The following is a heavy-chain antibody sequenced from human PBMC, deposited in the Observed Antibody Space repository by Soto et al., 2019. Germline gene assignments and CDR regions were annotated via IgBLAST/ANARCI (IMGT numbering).Heavy chain of an antibody. D-gene: IGHD3-16*01. Sequence: SVKVSCKASGGTFSSYAISWVRQAPGQGLEWMGGIIPIFGTANYAQKFQGRVTITADESTSTAYMELSSLRSEDTAVYYCARDLGRDGYTYTRDDAFDIWGQGTMVTVS. CDR1: GGTFSSYA. V-gene: IGHV1-69*13. CDR2: IIPIFGTA. J-gene: IGHJ3*02. CDR3: ARDLGRDGYTYTRDDAFDI.